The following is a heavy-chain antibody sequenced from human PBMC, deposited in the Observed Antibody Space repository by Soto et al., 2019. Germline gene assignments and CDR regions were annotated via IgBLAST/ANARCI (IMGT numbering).Heavy chain of an antibody. D-gene: IGHD2-2*01. CDR2: VTGNGIGT. CDR3: AKDPNIVVVPAASFDY. CDR1: GFTFSSFG. Sequence: PGGSLRLSCAASGFTFSSFGMSWVRQAPGKGLEWVSSVTGNGIGTYYADSVKGRFTISRDNSKNTLYLQMNSLRAEDTAVYYCAKDPNIVVVPAASFDYWGQGTLVTVSS. J-gene: IGHJ4*02. V-gene: IGHV3-23*01.